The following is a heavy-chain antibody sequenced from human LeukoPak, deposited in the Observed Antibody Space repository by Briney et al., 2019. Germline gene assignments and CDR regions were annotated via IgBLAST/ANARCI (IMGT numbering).Heavy chain of an antibody. J-gene: IGHJ4*02. V-gene: IGHV5-51*01. CDR1: GYSFTSYW. D-gene: IGHD7-27*01. CDR3: ARHQTNGGSSLGY. Sequence: GESLKISCKGSGYSFTSYWIGWVRQMPGKGLECMGIIYPGDSDTRYSPSFQGQVTISADKSIGTAYLQWSSLKASDTAMYYCARHQTNGGSSLGYWGQGTLVTVSS. CDR2: IYPGDSDT.